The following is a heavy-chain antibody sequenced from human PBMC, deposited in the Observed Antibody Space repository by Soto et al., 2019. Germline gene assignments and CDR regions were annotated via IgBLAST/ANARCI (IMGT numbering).Heavy chain of an antibody. Sequence: GGSLRLSCAASGFTFSSYAMSWVRQAPGKGLEWVSAISGSGGSTYYADSVKGRFTISRDNSKNTLYLQMNSLRAEDTAVYYCAKYNYYDSSGYYDYWGQGTLVTVSS. V-gene: IGHV3-23*01. D-gene: IGHD3-22*01. CDR1: GFTFSSYA. CDR2: ISGSGGST. CDR3: AKYNYYDSSGYYDY. J-gene: IGHJ4*02.